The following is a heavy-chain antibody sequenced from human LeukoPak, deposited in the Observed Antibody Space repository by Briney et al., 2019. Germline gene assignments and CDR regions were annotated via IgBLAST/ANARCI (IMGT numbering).Heavy chain of an antibody. J-gene: IGHJ4*02. CDR3: ARAIKAVAGTFHRDYYFDY. V-gene: IGHV3-23*01. Sequence: GGSLRLSCAASGFTFSSSGISWVRQAPGKGLEWVSGISDSGGSTYYADSVKGRFTISRDNSKNTLYLQMNSLRAEDTAVYYCARAIKAVAGTFHRDYYFDYWGQGTLVTVSS. D-gene: IGHD6-19*01. CDR2: ISDSGGST. CDR1: GFTFSSSG.